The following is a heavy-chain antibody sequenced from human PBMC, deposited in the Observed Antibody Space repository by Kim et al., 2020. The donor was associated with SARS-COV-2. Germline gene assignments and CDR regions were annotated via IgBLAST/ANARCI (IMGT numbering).Heavy chain of an antibody. CDR2: IYYSGST. D-gene: IGHD6-13*01. CDR3: ARHNVGYSSSSTWFDP. V-gene: IGHV4-39*01. Sequence: SETLSLTCTVSGGSISSSSYYWGWIRQPPGKGLEWIGSIYYSGSTYYNPSLKSRVTITVDTTKNKFSLKLSSVTAADTAVYYCARHNVGYSSSSTWFDPWGQGTLVTVSS. J-gene: IGHJ5*02. CDR1: GGSISSSSYY.